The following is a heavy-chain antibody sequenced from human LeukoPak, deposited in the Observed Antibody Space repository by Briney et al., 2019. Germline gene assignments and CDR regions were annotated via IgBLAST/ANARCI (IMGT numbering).Heavy chain of an antibody. V-gene: IGHV4-39*07. Sequence: SETLSLTCTVSGGSISSSSYYWGWIRQPPGKGLEWIGSIYYSGSTYYNPSLKSRVTISVDTSKNQFSLKLSSVTAADTAVYYCARVDGPYYYDSSGYLRDYWGQGTLVTVSS. D-gene: IGHD3-22*01. J-gene: IGHJ4*02. CDR3: ARVDGPYYYDSSGYLRDY. CDR2: IYYSGST. CDR1: GGSISSSSYY.